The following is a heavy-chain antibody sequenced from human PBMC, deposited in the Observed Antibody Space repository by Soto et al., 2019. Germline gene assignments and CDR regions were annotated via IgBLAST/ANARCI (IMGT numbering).Heavy chain of an antibody. D-gene: IGHD2-2*02. V-gene: IGHV1-69*01. CDR2: IIPIFGTA. J-gene: IGHJ5*02. Sequence: QVQLVQSGAEVKKPGSSVKVSCKASGGTFSSYAISWVRQAPGQGLEWMGGIIPIFGTANYAQKFQGRVTITADESTSTTYMELSSLRSEDTAVYYCARGVVPAAIMENWFDPWGQGTLVTVSS. CDR1: GGTFSSYA. CDR3: ARGVVPAAIMENWFDP.